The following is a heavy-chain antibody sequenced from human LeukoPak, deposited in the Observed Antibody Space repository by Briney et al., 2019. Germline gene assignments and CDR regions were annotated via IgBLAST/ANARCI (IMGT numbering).Heavy chain of an antibody. J-gene: IGHJ6*03. D-gene: IGHD2-2*01. CDR3: ARGPRIVPANDGCSYMDV. CDR2: VTHSGRT. CDR1: GGSFSTYY. V-gene: IGHV4-34*01. Sequence: SETLSLTCAVYGGSFSTYYWSWIRQPPGKGLEWIGEVTHSGRTNYNPSLRSRVTISVDMSKHQFSLKLISVTAEDTAVYYCARGPRIVPANDGCSYMDVWGKGTTVSVSS.